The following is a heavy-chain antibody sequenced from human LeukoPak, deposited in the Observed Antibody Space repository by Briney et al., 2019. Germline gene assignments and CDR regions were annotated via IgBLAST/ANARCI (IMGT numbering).Heavy chain of an antibody. V-gene: IGHV3-7*01. CDR2: IKEDGSEE. Sequence: GGSLRLSCAASGFKFSDFWMTWVRQTPGKGLEWVANIKEDGSEEYHVDSVKGRFTISRDNTESSLFLQMNSLRGDDTAVYYCVKDFVGPRDYRGQGTLVTVSS. J-gene: IGHJ4*02. CDR1: GFKFSDFW. D-gene: IGHD1-26*01. CDR3: VKDFVGPRDY.